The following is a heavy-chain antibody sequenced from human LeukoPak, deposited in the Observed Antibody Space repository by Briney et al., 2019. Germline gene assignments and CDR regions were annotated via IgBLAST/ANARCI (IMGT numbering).Heavy chain of an antibody. CDR2: IYYSGST. J-gene: IGHJ4*02. V-gene: IGHV4-30-4*01. D-gene: IGHD3-10*01. Sequence: SETLSLTCTVSGGSISSGDYYWSWIRQPPGKGLEWIGYIYYSGSTYYNPSLKSRVTISVDTSKNQFSLKLSSVTAADTAVYYCARILYGSGSYYNSYDYWGQGTLVTVSS. CDR3: ARILYGSGSYYNSYDY. CDR1: GGSISSGDYY.